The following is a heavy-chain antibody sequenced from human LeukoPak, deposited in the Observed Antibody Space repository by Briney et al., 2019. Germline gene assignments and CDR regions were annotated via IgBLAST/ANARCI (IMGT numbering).Heavy chain of an antibody. CDR1: GFAFSTYV. CDR2: IRQDGDGK. D-gene: IGHD3-22*01. J-gene: IGHJ5*02. V-gene: IGHV3-30*03. CDR3: AREDYTSGRAGALGFDP. Sequence: GGSLRLSCAASGFAFSTYVMHWARQAPGEGLEWVAVIRQDGDGKFYGNSVKGRFTISRDNSKNTLYLEMDSLRVEDTAQYFCAREDYTSGRAGALGFDPWGQGTLVTVSA.